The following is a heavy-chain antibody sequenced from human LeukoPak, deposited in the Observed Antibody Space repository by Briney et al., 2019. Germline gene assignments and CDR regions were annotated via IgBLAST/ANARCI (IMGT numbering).Heavy chain of an antibody. CDR1: GGSFSGYY. Sequence: PSETLSLTCAVYGGSFSGYYWSWIRQPPGKGLEWIGEINHSGSTNYNPSLKSRVTISVDTSKNQFSLKLSSVTAADTAVYYCARQGTTIARPPNSSGLGFDPWGQGTLVTVSS. J-gene: IGHJ5*02. CDR3: ARQGTTIARPPNSSGLGFDP. V-gene: IGHV4-34*01. CDR2: INHSGST. D-gene: IGHD6-19*01.